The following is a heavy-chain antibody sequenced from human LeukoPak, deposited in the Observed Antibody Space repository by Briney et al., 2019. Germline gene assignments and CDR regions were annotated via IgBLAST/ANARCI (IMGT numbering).Heavy chain of an antibody. J-gene: IGHJ4*02. CDR1: GGSFSGYY. CDR2: INHSGST. CDR3: ARGDFWSGYYVY. D-gene: IGHD3-3*01. Sequence: PSETLSLTCAVYGGSFSGYYWSWIRQPPGKGLEWIGEINHSGSTNYNPSLKSRVTISVDTSKNQFSLKLSSETAADTAVYYCARGDFWSGYYVYWGQGTLVTVSS. V-gene: IGHV4-34*01.